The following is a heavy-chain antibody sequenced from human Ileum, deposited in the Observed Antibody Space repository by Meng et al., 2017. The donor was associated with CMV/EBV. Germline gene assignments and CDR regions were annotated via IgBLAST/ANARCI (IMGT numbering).Heavy chain of an antibody. V-gene: IGHV3-7*01. CDR3: ANLWEEGY. J-gene: IGHJ4*02. CDR2: IKQDGSEK. CDR1: GFTFSSYW. Sequence: GGSLRLSCAASGFTFSSYWMSWVRQAPGKGLEWVANIKQDGSEKYYVDFVKGRFTISRDNAKNSLYLQISGLRPEDTAIYYCANLWEEGYWGQGTLVTVSS. D-gene: IGHD1-26*01.